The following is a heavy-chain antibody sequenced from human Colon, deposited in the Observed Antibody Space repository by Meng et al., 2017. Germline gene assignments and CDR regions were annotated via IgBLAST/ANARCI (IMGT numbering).Heavy chain of an antibody. V-gene: IGHV4-4*02. D-gene: IGHD3-3*01. CDR3: AAIFGLGPGY. Sequence: AQVQESGPGLVKPSGTLSLTCGVSGGSINSSDWWSWVRQPPGKGLEWIAEIFHSGSTNYKSSLKSRATISVDRSKNQFSLKLNSVTAADTAVYYCAAIFGLGPGYWGQGTLVTVSS. J-gene: IGHJ4*02. CDR1: GGSINSSDW. CDR2: IFHSGST.